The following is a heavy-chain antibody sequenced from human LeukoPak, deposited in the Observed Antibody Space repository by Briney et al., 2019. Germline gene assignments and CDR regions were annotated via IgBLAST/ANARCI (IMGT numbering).Heavy chain of an antibody. CDR3: ARDNDSSWHDY. V-gene: IGHV1-69*13. J-gene: IGHJ4*02. Sequence: GASVKVSCKASGGTFSSYAISWVRQAPGQGLEWMGGIIPIFGTANYAQKFQGRVTITADESASTAYMELGGLRSEDTAVYYCARDNDSSWHDYWGQGTLVTVSS. D-gene: IGHD6-13*01. CDR1: GGTFSSYA. CDR2: IIPIFGTA.